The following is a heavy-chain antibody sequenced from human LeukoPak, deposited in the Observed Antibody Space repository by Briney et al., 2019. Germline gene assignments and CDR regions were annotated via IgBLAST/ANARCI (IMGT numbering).Heavy chain of an antibody. Sequence: ASVKVSCKASGNILTRYTINWVRQAPGQGLEWMGWINTNTGKPVYAQGLTGRFVFSWDTSVSTAYLQISSLKTEDTGIYFCTSVIVGATAPWFDAWGQGTPVTVSS. V-gene: IGHV7-4-1*02. CDR3: TSVIVGATAPWFDA. D-gene: IGHD1-26*01. J-gene: IGHJ5*02. CDR1: GNILTRYT. CDR2: INTNTGKP.